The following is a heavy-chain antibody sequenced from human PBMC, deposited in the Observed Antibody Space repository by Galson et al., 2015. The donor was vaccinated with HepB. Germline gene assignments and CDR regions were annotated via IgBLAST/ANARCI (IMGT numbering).Heavy chain of an antibody. CDR3: ARDRRDYHGNGNAFDI. J-gene: IGHJ3*02. Sequence: SLRLSCAASGFTVSSDYMTWVRQAPGKGLEGVSVIHRDGTTYYADSVRGRFTISRNNSKNTLHLQMDSLRGDDTAVYFCARDRRDYHGNGNAFDIWGQGTMVTVSS. D-gene: IGHD4-11*01. CDR1: GFTVSSDY. V-gene: IGHV3-66*01. CDR2: IHRDGTT.